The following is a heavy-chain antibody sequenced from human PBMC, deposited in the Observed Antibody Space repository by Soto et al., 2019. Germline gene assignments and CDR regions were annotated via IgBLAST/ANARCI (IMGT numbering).Heavy chain of an antibody. CDR1: GFTFSSYA. J-gene: IGHJ5*02. CDR3: ASFWPDCISTSCSP. Sequence: QVQLVESGGGVVQPGRSLRLSCAASGFTFSSYAMHWVRQAPGKGLEWVAVISYDGSNKYYADSVKGRFTISRDNSKNTLYLQMNSLRAEDTAVYYCASFWPDCISTSCSPWGQGTLVTVSS. V-gene: IGHV3-30-3*01. D-gene: IGHD2-2*01. CDR2: ISYDGSNK.